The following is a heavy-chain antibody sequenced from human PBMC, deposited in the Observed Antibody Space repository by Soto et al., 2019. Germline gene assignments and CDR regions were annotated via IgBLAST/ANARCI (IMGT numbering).Heavy chain of an antibody. CDR1: GYTFTSYG. V-gene: IGHV1-18*01. Sequence: ASGKGSCKASGYTFTSYGISWVRQAPGQGLEWMGWISAYNGNTNYAQKLQGRVTMTTDTSTSTASMELRSLRSDDTAVYYCARDHCSSTSCSQSAFDIWGQGTMVTVSS. D-gene: IGHD2-2*01. J-gene: IGHJ3*02. CDR2: ISAYNGNT. CDR3: ARDHCSSTSCSQSAFDI.